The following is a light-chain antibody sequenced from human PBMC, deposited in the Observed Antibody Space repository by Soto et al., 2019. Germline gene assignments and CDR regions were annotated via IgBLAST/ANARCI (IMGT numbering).Light chain of an antibody. CDR1: SSDVGGYNY. CDR2: DVS. J-gene: IGLJ2*01. Sequence: QSVLTQPASVSGSPGQSITISCTGTSSDVGGYNYVSWYQQHPGKAPKLMIYDVSNRPSGVSNRFSGSKSGNTASLTISGLQAEDEVDYYCSSYTSSSTLLVVFGGGTKVTVL. V-gene: IGLV2-14*01. CDR3: SSYTSSSTLLVV.